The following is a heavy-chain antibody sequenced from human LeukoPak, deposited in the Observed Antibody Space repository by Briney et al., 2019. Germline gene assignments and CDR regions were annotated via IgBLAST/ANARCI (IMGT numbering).Heavy chain of an antibody. CDR3: AKEREFRDEVYYYMDV. Sequence: GGSLRLSCAASGFTFDDYAMHWVRQAPGKGLEWVSLISWDGGSTYYADSVKGRFTISRDNSKNSLYLQMNSLRAEDTALYYRAKEREFRDEVYYYMDVWGKGTTVTVSS. CDR2: ISWDGGST. D-gene: IGHD5-24*01. CDR1: GFTFDDYA. V-gene: IGHV3-43D*03. J-gene: IGHJ6*03.